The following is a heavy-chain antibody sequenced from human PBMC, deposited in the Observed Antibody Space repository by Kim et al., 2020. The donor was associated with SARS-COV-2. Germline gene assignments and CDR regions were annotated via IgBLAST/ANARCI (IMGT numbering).Heavy chain of an antibody. Sequence: SETLSLTCTVSGGSISSYYWSWIRQPPGKGLEWIGYIYYSGSTNYNPSLKSRVTISVDTSKNQFSLKLSSVTAADTAVYYCARGAPGSYYGMDVWGQGTTVTVSS. D-gene: IGHD1-26*01. CDR1: GGSISSYY. CDR3: ARGAPGSYYGMDV. J-gene: IGHJ6*02. CDR2: IYYSGST. V-gene: IGHV4-59*01.